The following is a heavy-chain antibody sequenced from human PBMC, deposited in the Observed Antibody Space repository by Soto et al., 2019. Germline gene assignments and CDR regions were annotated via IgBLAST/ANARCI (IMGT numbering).Heavy chain of an antibody. Sequence: ASVKDSCKASGCTFNSYDIKWVRQDTEKGLEWMGWMNPNSGNTGYAQKFQGRVTMTRNTSISTAYMELSSLRSEDTAVYYCARVQYDVWGGNSYFDYWGQGTLVTVSS. CDR2: MNPNSGNT. CDR3: ARVQYDVWGGNSYFDY. J-gene: IGHJ4*02. CDR1: GCTFNSYD. D-gene: IGHD3-3*01. V-gene: IGHV1-8*01.